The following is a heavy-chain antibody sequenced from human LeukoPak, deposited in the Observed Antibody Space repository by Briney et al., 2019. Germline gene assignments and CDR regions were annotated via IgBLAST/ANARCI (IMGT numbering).Heavy chain of an antibody. V-gene: IGHV3-20*01. CDR1: GFTFEDYG. CDR3: ARGSLRFGELAFDY. J-gene: IGHJ4*02. D-gene: IGHD3-10*01. Sequence: GGSLRLSCGASGFTFEDYGMSWVRQLPGKGLEWVSGINWNGGTLGYADSVKGRFTISRDNAKNSLFLQMDSLRADDTALYLCARGSLRFGELAFDYWGRGTLVTVSS. CDR2: INWNGGTL.